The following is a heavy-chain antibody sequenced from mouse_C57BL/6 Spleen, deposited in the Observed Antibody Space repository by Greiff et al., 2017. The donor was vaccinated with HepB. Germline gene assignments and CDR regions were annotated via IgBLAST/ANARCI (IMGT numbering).Heavy chain of an antibody. D-gene: IGHD2-4*01. CDR2: IRSKSNNYAT. V-gene: IGHV10-1*01. CDR1: GFSFNTYA. J-gene: IGHJ2*01. CDR3: VRQDDYLYFDY. Sequence: EVMLVESGGGLVQPKGSLKLSCAASGFSFNTYAMNWVRQAPGKGLEWVARIRSKSNNYATYYADSVKDRFTISRDDSESMLYLQMNNLKTEDTAMYYCVRQDDYLYFDYWGQGTTLTVSS.